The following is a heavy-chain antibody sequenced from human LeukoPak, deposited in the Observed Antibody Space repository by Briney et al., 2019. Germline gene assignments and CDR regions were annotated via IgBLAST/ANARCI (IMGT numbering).Heavy chain of an antibody. Sequence: ASVKVSCKASGYTFTSYGISWVRQAPGQGLEWMGWISAYNGNTNYAQKLQGRVTMTTDTSTSTAYMELRSLRSDDTAVYYCARDLYDSREFFLGPPAEYFQHWGQGTLVTASS. D-gene: IGHD3-22*01. J-gene: IGHJ1*01. V-gene: IGHV1-18*01. CDR1: GYTFTSYG. CDR2: ISAYNGNT. CDR3: ARDLYDSREFFLGPPAEYFQH.